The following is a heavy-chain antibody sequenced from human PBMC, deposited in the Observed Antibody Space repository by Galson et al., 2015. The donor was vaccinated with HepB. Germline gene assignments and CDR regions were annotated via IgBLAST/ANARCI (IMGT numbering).Heavy chain of an antibody. CDR3: ARDLGIGGTLSLDY. D-gene: IGHD1-26*01. V-gene: IGHV3-48*02. J-gene: IGHJ4*02. Sequence: SLRLSCADSGFTFSSYGMNWVRQAPGKGLEWVSHISSSSSTIFYAESVKGRFTISRTNAKKVLYLQMNSLRDEDTAVYYCARDLGIGGTLSLDYWGQGTLVTVSS. CDR1: GFTFSSYG. CDR2: ISSSSSTI.